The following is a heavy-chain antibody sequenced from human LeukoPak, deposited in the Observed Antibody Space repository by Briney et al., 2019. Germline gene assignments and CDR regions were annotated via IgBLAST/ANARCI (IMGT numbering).Heavy chain of an antibody. Sequence: PSETLSLTCAVYGGSFSGYSWSWIRQPPGKGLEWIGEINPGGSTNYNPSLKSRVTISVDTSKNQFSLKLNSVTAADTAVYYCARAGYGDSDFDYWGQGTLVTVSS. CDR3: ARAGYGDSDFDY. D-gene: IGHD4-17*01. CDR2: INPGGST. V-gene: IGHV4-34*01. CDR1: GGSFSGYS. J-gene: IGHJ4*02.